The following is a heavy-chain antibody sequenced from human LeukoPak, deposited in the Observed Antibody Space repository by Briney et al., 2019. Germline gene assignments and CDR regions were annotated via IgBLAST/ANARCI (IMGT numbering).Heavy chain of an antibody. J-gene: IGHJ4*02. D-gene: IGHD6-13*01. Sequence: SETLSLTCTVSGGSISSGDYYWSWIRQPPGKGLERIGYIYYSGSTYYNPSLKSRVTISVDTSKNQFSLKLSSVTAADTAVYYCARDDYLAAAGTLYYFDYWGQGTLVTVSS. V-gene: IGHV4-30-4*08. CDR1: GGSISSGDYY. CDR3: ARDDYLAAAGTLYYFDY. CDR2: IYYSGST.